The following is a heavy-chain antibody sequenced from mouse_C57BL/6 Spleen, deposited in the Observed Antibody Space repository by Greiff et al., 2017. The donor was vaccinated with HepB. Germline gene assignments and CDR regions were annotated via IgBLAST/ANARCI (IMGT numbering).Heavy chain of an antibody. CDR1: GYTFTSYW. J-gene: IGHJ2*01. D-gene: IGHD1-1*01. CDR3: ALTTVVAPYFDY. CDR2: IHPSDSDT. V-gene: IGHV1-74*01. Sequence: QVQLQQPGAELVKPGASVKVSCKASGYTFTSYWMHWVKQRPGQGLEWIGRIHPSDSDTNYNQKFKGKATLTVDKSSSTAYMQLSSLTSEDTAVYYCALTTVVAPYFDYWGQGTTLTVSS.